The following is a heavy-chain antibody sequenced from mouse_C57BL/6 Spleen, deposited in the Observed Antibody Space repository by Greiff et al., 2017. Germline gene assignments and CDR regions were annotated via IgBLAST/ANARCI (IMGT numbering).Heavy chain of an antibody. V-gene: IGHV3-6*01. J-gene: IGHJ2*01. CDR1: GYSITSGYY. CDR3: ARDLLQNYFDY. Sequence: ESGPGLVKPSQSLSLTCSVTGYSITSGYYWNWIRQFPGNKLEWMGYISYDGSNNYNPSLKNRISITRDTSKNQFFLKLNSVTTEDTATYYCARDLLQNYFDYWGQGTTLTVSS. CDR2: ISYDGSN. D-gene: IGHD2-1*01.